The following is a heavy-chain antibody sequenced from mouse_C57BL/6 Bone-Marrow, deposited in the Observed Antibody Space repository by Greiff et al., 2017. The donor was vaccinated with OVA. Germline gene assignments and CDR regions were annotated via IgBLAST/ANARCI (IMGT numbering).Heavy chain of an antibody. D-gene: IGHD1-1*01. CDR2: IYPGSGNT. CDR3: ASSSGYRDYYAMDY. CDR1: GYTFTDYY. V-gene: IGHV1-76*01. Sequence: QVQLKESGAELVRPGASVKLSCKASGYTFTDYYINWVKQRPGQGLEWIARIYPGSGNTYYNEKFKGKATLTAEKSSSTAYMQLSSLTSEDSAVYFCASSSGYRDYYAMDYWGQGTSVTVSS. J-gene: IGHJ4*01.